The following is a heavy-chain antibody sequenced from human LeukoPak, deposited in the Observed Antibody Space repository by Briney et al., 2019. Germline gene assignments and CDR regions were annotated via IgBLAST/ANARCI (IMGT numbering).Heavy chain of an antibody. CDR2: INSDGSST. J-gene: IGHJ3*02. CDR1: GFTFSSYW. Sequence: GGSLRLSCAASGFTFSSYWMHWVRHAPGKGLVWASRINSDGSSTSYADSVKGRFTISRDNAKSTLYLQTNSLRAEDTAVYYCARAPRPSDAFDIWGQGTMVTVSS. D-gene: IGHD6-6*01. CDR3: ARAPRPSDAFDI. V-gene: IGHV3-74*01.